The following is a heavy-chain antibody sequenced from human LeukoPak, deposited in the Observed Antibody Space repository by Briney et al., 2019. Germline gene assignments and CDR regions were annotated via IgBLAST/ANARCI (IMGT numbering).Heavy chain of an antibody. J-gene: IGHJ6*02. Sequence: GGSLRLSCAASGFMVSSIYMNWVRQAPGKGLEWVSVIYSGGSTYYADSVKGRFTISRDNSKNTVYLQMNSLRAEDTAVYYCARDHNVIAAAGRSYYGMDVWGQGTTVTVSS. CDR2: IYSGGST. D-gene: IGHD6-13*01. CDR3: ARDHNVIAAAGRSYYGMDV. V-gene: IGHV3-53*01. CDR1: GFMVSSIY.